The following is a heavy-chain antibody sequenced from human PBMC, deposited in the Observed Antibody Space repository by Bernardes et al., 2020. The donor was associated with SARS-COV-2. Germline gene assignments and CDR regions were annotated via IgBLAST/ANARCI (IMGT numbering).Heavy chain of an antibody. J-gene: IGHJ4*02. D-gene: IGHD6-13*01. Sequence: ASVKVSCKASGYTFTNNAIHWVRQAPGQRLEWMGWINTVNGYTKFSQSFQGRVTITGDTSASIIYMELSSLRFEDTAVYYCARRSITATGAFDFWGQGTLVTVSS. CDR2: INTVNGYT. CDR1: GYTFTNNA. CDR3: ARRSITATGAFDF. V-gene: IGHV1-3*04.